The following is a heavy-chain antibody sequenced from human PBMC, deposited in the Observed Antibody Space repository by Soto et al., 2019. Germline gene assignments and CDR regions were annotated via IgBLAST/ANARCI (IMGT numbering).Heavy chain of an antibody. V-gene: IGHV1-69*01. D-gene: IGHD1-20*01. CDR1: GGTFSSYA. CDR2: IIPIFGTA. CDR3: ARVTEIAAYYYYCGMDV. Sequence: QVQLVQSGAEVKKPGSSVKVSCKASGGTFSSYAISWVRQAPGQGLEWMGGIIPIFGTANYAQKFQGRVTITADESTSTAYMELSSLRSEDTAVYYCARVTEIAAYYYYCGMDVWGQGTKVTVSS. J-gene: IGHJ6*02.